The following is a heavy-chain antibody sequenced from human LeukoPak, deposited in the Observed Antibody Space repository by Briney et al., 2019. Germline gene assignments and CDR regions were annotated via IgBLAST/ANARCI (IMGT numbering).Heavy chain of an antibody. V-gene: IGHV4-39*01. Sequence: SETLSLTCTVSGDAVYYWNWIRQPPGKGLEWIGSIYYSGSTYYNPSLKSRVTISVDTSKNQFSLKLSSVTAADTAVYFCARQNYGSAPLRYWGQGTLVTVSS. CDR1: GDAVYY. CDR3: ARQNYGSAPLRY. CDR2: IYYSGST. J-gene: IGHJ4*02. D-gene: IGHD3-10*01.